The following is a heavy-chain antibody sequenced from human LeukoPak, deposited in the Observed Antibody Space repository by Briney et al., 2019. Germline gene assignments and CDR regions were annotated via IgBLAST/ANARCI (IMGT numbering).Heavy chain of an antibody. CDR3: AKVPYGDYYFEN. D-gene: IGHD4-17*01. CDR1: GFTFSSYA. J-gene: IGHJ4*02. Sequence: GSLRLSCAVSGFTFSSYAMTWVRQTPGKGLEWVSAITASGGSTYYADSVKGRFTISRDNSKNTLYLQVNSLRAEDTAVYYCAKVPYGDYYFENWGQGTLVTVSS. V-gene: IGHV3-23*01. CDR2: ITASGGST.